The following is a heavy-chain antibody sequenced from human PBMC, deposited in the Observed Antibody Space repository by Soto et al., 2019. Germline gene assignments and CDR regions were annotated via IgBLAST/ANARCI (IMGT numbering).Heavy chain of an antibody. CDR1: GGSMSEYF. Sequence: QVQLQESGPGQVKPSETLSPTCSVSGGSMSEYFWSWIRQSPGKGLEWIGYIYYLGSTDYNPSLKSRVTISVDTSKRQFSLRLTSVTAADTAVYYCARDGYDGSGSPYPAFWGPGTQVTVSS. D-gene: IGHD3-10*01. CDR3: ARDGYDGSGSPYPAF. J-gene: IGHJ4*02. CDR2: IYYLGST. V-gene: IGHV4-59*01.